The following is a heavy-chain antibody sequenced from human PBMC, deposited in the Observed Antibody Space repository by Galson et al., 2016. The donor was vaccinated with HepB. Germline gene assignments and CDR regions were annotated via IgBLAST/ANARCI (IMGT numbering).Heavy chain of an antibody. V-gene: IGHV3-23*01. CDR2: ISTRRTT. J-gene: IGHJ5*02. CDR3: AREKKSRSSGYLNWFDP. D-gene: IGHD3-22*01. Sequence: SLRLSCAASGFVFSNFGLSWVRQAPGKGLEWAASISTRRTTYYSDSVQGRFTISRDNSNNTLYLQMNGLRAEDTAVYYCAREKKSRSSGYLNWFDPWGQGTLVTVSS. CDR1: GFVFSNFG.